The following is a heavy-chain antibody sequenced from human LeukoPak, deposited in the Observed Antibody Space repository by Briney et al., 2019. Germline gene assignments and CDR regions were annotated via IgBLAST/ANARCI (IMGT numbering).Heavy chain of an antibody. Sequence: GGSLRLSCAASGFTFSDYYMSWIRQAPGKGLELVANIKQDGSEKYYVDSVKGRFTISRDNAKNSLYRQMNSLRAEDTAMYYCARARGADYWGQGALVTVSS. CDR1: GFTFSDYY. D-gene: IGHD3-16*01. V-gene: IGHV3-7*01. J-gene: IGHJ4*02. CDR2: IKQDGSEK. CDR3: ARARGADY.